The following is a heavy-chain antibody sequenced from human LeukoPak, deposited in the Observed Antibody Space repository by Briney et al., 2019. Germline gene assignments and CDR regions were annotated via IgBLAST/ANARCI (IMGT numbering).Heavy chain of an antibody. V-gene: IGHV4-59*01. Sequence: SETLSLTCTVSGGSISSYYWSWIRQPPGKGLEWIGYIYYSGSTNYNPSLKSRVTISVDTSKSQFSLKLSSVTAADTAVYYCARTEELLLLDYWGQGTLVTVSS. D-gene: IGHD1-26*01. CDR3: ARTEELLLLDY. J-gene: IGHJ4*02. CDR1: GGSISSYY. CDR2: IYYSGST.